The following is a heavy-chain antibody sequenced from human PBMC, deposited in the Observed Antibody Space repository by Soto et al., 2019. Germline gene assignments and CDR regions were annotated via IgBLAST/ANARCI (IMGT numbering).Heavy chain of an antibody. D-gene: IGHD6-19*01. CDR2: ISYDGSNK. J-gene: IGHJ4*02. CDR3: AKGWGSGWWEASFDY. CDR1: GFTFSSYG. Sequence: ESGGGVVQPGRSLRLSCAASGFTFSSYGMHWVRQAPGKGLEWVAVISYDGSNKYYADSVKGRFTISRDNSKNTLYLQMNSLRAEDTAVYYCAKGWGSGWWEASFDYWGQGTLVTVSS. V-gene: IGHV3-30*18.